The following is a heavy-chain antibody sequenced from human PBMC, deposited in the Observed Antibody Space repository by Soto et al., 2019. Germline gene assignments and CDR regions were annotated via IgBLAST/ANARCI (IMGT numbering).Heavy chain of an antibody. CDR2: INSDGSST. CDR1: GFTFSSYW. J-gene: IGHJ3*02. Sequence: GGSLRLSCAASGFTFSSYWMHWVRQAPGKGLGWVSRINSDGSSTSYANSVKGRFTISRDNAKNTLYLQMNSQRAEDTAVYYCAREGGLTHGAFDIWGHGTMVTVSS. CDR3: AREGGLTHGAFDI. D-gene: IGHD7-27*01. V-gene: IGHV3-74*01.